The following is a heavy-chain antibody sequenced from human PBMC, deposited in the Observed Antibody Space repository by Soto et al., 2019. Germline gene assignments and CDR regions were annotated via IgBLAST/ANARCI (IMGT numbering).Heavy chain of an antibody. CDR1: GDSVSSNSAA. J-gene: IGHJ3*02. CDR3: ARNLGPAEGYLDAFDI. D-gene: IGHD5-12*01. V-gene: IGHV6-1*01. CDR2: TYYRSKWYN. Sequence: SQTLSLTCAISGDSVSSNSAAWNWIRQSPSRGLEWLGRTYYRSKWYNDYAVSVKSRITINPDTSKNQLSLQLNSVTPEGTAVYYFARNLGPAEGYLDAFDIWGQGTMVTVSS.